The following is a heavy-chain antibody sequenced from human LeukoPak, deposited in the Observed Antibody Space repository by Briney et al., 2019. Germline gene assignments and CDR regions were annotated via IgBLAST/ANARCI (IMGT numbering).Heavy chain of an antibody. D-gene: IGHD3/OR15-3a*01. J-gene: IGHJ6*03. V-gene: IGHV3-7*03. CDR2: IKQDGSEK. CDR3: ARALSWTTESYYYMDV. CDR1: GFTFSTYW. Sequence: PGGSLRLSCAASGFTFSTYWMIWVRQVPGKGLEWVANIKQDGSEKYYVDSVKGRFTISRDNAKNSLFLQMNSLRVEDTAVYYCARALSWTTESYYYMDVWGKGTTVTVSS.